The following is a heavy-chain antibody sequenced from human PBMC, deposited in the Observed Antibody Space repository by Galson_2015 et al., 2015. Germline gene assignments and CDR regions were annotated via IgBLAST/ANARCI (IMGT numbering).Heavy chain of an antibody. CDR3: ARESSPYYYMDV. D-gene: IGHD6-13*01. CDR2: IYGGGST. J-gene: IGHJ6*03. V-gene: IGHV3-53*01. Sequence: SLRLSCAASEFTVSSNYMSWVRQAPGKGLEWVSVIYGGGSTYNADSVKGRFTISRDNSKNTLYLQMNSLRAEDTAVYYCARESSPYYYMDVWGKGTTVTVSS. CDR1: EFTVSSNY.